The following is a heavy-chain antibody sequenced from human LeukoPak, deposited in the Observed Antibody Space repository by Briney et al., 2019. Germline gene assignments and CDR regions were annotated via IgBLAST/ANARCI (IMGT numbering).Heavy chain of an antibody. CDR1: GVTLSNYV. Sequence: SVKVSCTASGVTLSNYVISWVRQAPGQGIEWMGRIIIIFGPTNYAPKFQRRVTITAADSTTTAYMDLSSLRSDDTAVYYCASRSIVGATENYFDYWGQGTLVTVSS. CDR2: IIIIFGPT. J-gene: IGHJ4*02. D-gene: IGHD1-26*01. CDR3: ASRSIVGATENYFDY. V-gene: IGHV1-69*13.